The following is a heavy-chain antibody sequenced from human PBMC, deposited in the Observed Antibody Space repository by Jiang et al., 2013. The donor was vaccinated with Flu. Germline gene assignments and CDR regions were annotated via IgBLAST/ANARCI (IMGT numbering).Heavy chain of an antibody. D-gene: IGHD5-24*01. CDR2: IIPVYNKA. CDR1: GGTFSSYA. J-gene: IGHJ4*02. CDR3: ARDEGRDGYNPFDF. V-gene: IGHV1-69*06. Sequence: QLVESGAEVRKPGSSVEVSCKASGGTFSSYAINWVRQAPGQGLEWVGGIIPVYNKAIYAQKFQGRVTITADTSTSTAYMELSSLRSEDTAVYYCARDEGRDGYNPFDFWGQGTLVTVSS.